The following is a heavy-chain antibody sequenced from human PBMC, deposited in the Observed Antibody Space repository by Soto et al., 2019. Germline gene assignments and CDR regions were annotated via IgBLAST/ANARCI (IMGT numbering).Heavy chain of an antibody. V-gene: IGHV1-3*01. D-gene: IGHD3-10*01. CDR3: ARGSGSYWILDI. CDR2: INAGNGNT. J-gene: IGHJ3*02. CDR1: GYTFTSYA. Sequence: ASVKVSCKASGYTFTSYAMHWVRQAPGQRLEWMGWINAGNGNTKYSQKFQGRVTITRDTSASTAYMELSSLRSEDTAVYYCARGSGSYWILDIWGQGTMVTVSS.